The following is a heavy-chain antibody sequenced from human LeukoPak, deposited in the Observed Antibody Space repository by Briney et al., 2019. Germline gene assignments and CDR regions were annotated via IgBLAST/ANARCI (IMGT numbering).Heavy chain of an antibody. J-gene: IGHJ4*02. CDR2: VSYTGNT. V-gene: IGHV4-39*01. CDR1: GGSVSTSGYY. Sequence: SETLSLTCTVSGGSVSTSGYYWGWIRQPPGKGLEWIGSVSYTGNTYYNPSLKSRVATSVDTSKNQFSLKLSSVTAADTAVYYCARRSIIMRSFDYWGQGTLVTVSS. D-gene: IGHD3-16*01. CDR3: ARRSIIMRSFDY.